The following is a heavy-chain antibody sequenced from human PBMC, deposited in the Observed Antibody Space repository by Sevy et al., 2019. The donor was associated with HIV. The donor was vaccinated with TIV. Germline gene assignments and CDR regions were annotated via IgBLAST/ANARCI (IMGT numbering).Heavy chain of an antibody. CDR1: GVSVSSDTYY. CDR3: AREPYFFDKGGYYWDY. D-gene: IGHD3-22*01. V-gene: IGHV4-61*01. Sequence: SETLSLTCAVSGVSVSSDTYYWSWIRQPPGKGLEWIGYVYHTGSTNYSPSFKSRVTISVDTSKNQFSLRLFSVAAAETAVYYCAREPYFFDKGGYYWDYWGQGALVTVSS. J-gene: IGHJ4*02. CDR2: VYHTGST.